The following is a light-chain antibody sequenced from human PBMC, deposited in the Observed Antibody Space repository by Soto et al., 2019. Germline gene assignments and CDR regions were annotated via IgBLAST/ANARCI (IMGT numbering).Light chain of an antibody. V-gene: IGKV3-15*01. J-gene: IGKJ1*01. CDR1: RSVSSN. Sequence: EIVMTQSPATLSVSPGERATLSCRASRSVSSNLAWYQQKPGQAPRLLIYGASTRATGIPARFSGSGSGTEFTLTISSLQSEDFAVYYCKQYNNWPRTFGQGTKVDIK. CDR2: GAS. CDR3: KQYNNWPRT.